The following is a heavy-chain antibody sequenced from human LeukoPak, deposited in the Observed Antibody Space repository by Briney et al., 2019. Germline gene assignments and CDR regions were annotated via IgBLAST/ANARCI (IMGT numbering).Heavy chain of an antibody. J-gene: IGHJ4*02. Sequence: SETLSLTCAVYGGSFSGYYWSWIRQPPGKGLEWIGEINHSGSTNYNPSLKSRVTISVDTSKNQFSLKLSSVTAADTAVYYCARGPGWGGSYRRGHYFDYWGQGTLVTVSS. D-gene: IGHD1-26*01. CDR3: ARGPGWGGSYRRGHYFDY. CDR1: GGSFSGYY. V-gene: IGHV4-34*01. CDR2: INHSGST.